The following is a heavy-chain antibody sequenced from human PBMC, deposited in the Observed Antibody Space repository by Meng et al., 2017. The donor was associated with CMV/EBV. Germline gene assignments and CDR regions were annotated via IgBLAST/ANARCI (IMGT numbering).Heavy chain of an antibody. CDR2: IKDTGTT. CDR1: GGSFSGYS. V-gene: IGHV4-34*01. CDR3: ARGAPGY. Sequence: TLSLTCAVYGGSFSGYSWTWIRQSPAKGLEWIGNIKDTGTTNYNPSHKSRVSILVDTSKNQFSLKLKSVTGADTAIYYCARGAPGYWGQGTLVTVSS. J-gene: IGHJ4*02.